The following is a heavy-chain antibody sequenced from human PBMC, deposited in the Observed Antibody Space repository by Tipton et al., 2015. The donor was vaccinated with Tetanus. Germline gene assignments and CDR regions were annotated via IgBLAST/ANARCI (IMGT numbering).Heavy chain of an antibody. V-gene: IGHV4-31*03. CDR2: IYYSGST. J-gene: IGHJ5*02. CDR3: ARDQGGGRVARLNGFGP. Sequence: TLSLTCSVSGASISSGGYFWNWIRHRPGKGLEWLGYIYYSGSTFYNPSLKSRVTISVDTSNNQFSLRLSSVTAADTAVYYCARDQGGGRVARLNGFGPWGQGALVTVSS. CDR1: GASISSGGYF. D-gene: IGHD3-16*01.